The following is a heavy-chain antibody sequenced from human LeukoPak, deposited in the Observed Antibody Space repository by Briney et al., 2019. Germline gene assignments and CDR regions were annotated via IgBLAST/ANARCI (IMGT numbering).Heavy chain of an antibody. CDR1: EGTLSSYA. CDR3: ARGSDSGNYALGR. D-gene: IGHD3-10*01. Sequence: VASVKVSCKAPEGTLSSYALSWVRQAPGQGLEWMGRIIPVLTLTNYAPKFQDRLSIIADKATSTAYMELTNLTSADTAVYFCARGSDSGNYALGRWGQGTLVTVSS. J-gene: IGHJ4*02. V-gene: IGHV1-69*04. CDR2: IIPVLTLT.